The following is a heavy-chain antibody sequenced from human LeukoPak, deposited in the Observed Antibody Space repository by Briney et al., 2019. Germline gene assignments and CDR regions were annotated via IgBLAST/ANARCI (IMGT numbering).Heavy chain of an antibody. V-gene: IGHV4-34*01. CDR1: GGSFRAYH. CDR2: ITPSGLT. J-gene: IGHJ3*02. Sequence: SETLSLTCAVNGGSFRAYHWSWIRQPPGKGLEWIGDITPSGLTTYNASLKSRVSISIDTSKDQFSLRLSSVTAADTAVYYCARSEGTNGAGEAFDIWGQGTMVTVSS. D-gene: IGHD2-8*01. CDR3: ARSEGTNGAGEAFDI.